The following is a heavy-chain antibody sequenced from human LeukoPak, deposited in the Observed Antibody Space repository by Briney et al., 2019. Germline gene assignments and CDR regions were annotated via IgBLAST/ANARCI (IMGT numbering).Heavy chain of an antibody. CDR3: ARVLSSGTDWFDP. CDR1: GYSISSGYY. CDR2: IYHSGST. D-gene: IGHD6-13*01. V-gene: IGHV4-38-2*01. Sequence: PSGTLSLTCAVSGYSISSGYYWGWIRQPPGKGLEWIGSIYHSGSTYYNPSLKSRVTISVDTSKNQFSLKLSSVTAADTAVYYCARVLSSGTDWFDPWGQGTLVTVSS. J-gene: IGHJ5*02.